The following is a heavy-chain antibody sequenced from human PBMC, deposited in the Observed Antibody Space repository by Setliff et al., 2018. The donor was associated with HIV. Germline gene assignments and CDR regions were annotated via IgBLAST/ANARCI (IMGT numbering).Heavy chain of an antibody. J-gene: IGHJ6*02. V-gene: IGHV4-59*02. Sequence: PSETLSLTCTVYGASVSSHYWSWIRQPPGKGLEWVGRISDSGTTKYNPSLKRRVTVSSDTSKNQFSLKLTSLNAADTAEYYCARHKVTRTLGGLIYDYFYCGLDVWGHGTTVTVSS. CDR1: GASVSSHY. CDR2: ISDSGTT. CDR3: ARHKVTRTLGGLIYDYFYCGLDV. D-gene: IGHD2-21*02.